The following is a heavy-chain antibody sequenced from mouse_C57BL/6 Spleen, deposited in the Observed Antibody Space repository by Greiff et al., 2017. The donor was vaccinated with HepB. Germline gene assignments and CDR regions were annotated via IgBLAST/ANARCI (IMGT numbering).Heavy chain of an antibody. V-gene: IGHV2-6-1*01. J-gene: IGHJ3*01. Sequence: VKLQESGPGLVAPSQSLSITCTVSGFSLTSYGVHWVRQPPGKGLEWLVVIWSDGSTTYNSALKSRLSISKDNSKSQVFLKMNSLQTDDTAMYYCARHEVYDGYSWFAYWGQGTLVTVSA. CDR3: ARHEVYDGYSWFAY. D-gene: IGHD2-3*01. CDR2: IWSDGST. CDR1: GFSLTSYG.